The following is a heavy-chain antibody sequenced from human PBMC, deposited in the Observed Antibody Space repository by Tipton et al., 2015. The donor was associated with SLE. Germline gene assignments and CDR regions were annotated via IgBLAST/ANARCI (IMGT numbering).Heavy chain of an antibody. J-gene: IGHJ4*02. Sequence: TLSLTCTVSGGSMSTYYWSWIRLPPGKGLEWIGYIYYSGGTSYNPSLNSRVTISVDTSRNQFSLKLTSVTAADSAVYYCATSLIVQGIFFDFWGQGTLVTVSS. D-gene: IGHD1-26*01. CDR3: ATSLIVQGIFFDF. CDR2: IYYSGGT. CDR1: GGSMSTYY. V-gene: IGHV4-59*01.